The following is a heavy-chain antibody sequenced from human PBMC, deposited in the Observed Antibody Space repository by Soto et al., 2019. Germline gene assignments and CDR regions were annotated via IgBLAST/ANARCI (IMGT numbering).Heavy chain of an antibody. J-gene: IGHJ6*02. V-gene: IGHV4-30-4*01. CDR2: IYYSGST. Sequence: SETLSLTCTVSGGSISSGDYYWSWIRQPPGKGLEWIGYIYYSGSTYYNPSLKSRVTISVDTSKNQFSLKLSSVTAADTAVYYCARDETSYYGMDVWGQGTTVTVSS. CDR1: GGSISSGDYY. CDR3: ARDETSYYGMDV.